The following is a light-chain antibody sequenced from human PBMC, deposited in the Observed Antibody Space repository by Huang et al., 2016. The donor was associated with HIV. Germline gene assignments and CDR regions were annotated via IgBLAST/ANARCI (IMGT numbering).Light chain of an antibody. J-gene: IGKJ1*01. CDR2: GAS. Sequence: EIVMTQSPATLSVSPGERATLSCRASQGVSSNLAWYPQEPGQAPRLLIYGASTRATGIPARFSGSGSGTEFTLTINSLQSEDFAVYYCQQYNKWPPTFGQGTKVEIK. CDR3: QQYNKWPPT. V-gene: IGKV3-15*01. CDR1: QGVSSN.